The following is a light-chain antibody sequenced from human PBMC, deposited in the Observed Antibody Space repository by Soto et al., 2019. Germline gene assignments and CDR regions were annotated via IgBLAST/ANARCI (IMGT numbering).Light chain of an antibody. Sequence: EIVLTLSPATLSLSPGERATLSCRASQSVSSYLAWYQQKPGQAPRLLIYDASNRATGIPARFSGSGSGTDFTLTISSLEPEDSAVYYCQQRSNWPLTFGGGTKVEIK. J-gene: IGKJ4*01. V-gene: IGKV3-11*01. CDR2: DAS. CDR3: QQRSNWPLT. CDR1: QSVSSY.